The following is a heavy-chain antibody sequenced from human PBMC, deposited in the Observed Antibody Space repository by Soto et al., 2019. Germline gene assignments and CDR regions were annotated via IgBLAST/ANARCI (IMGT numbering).Heavy chain of an antibody. D-gene: IGHD2-15*01. CDR1: GYTFPSYG. V-gene: IGHV1-18*01. CDR3: ARDLYCSGGSCYSDWFDP. Sequence: ASVQVSCQASGYTFPSYGIRWVLQAPGQVLEWRGWISAYNGNTNYAQKLQGRVTMTTDTSTSTAYMELRSLRSDDTAVYYCARDLYCSGGSCYSDWFDPWGQGTLVTVSS. CDR2: ISAYNGNT. J-gene: IGHJ5*02.